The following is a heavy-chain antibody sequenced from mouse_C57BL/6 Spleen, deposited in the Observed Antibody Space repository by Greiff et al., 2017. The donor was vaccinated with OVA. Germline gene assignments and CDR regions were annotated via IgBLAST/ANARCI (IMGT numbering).Heavy chain of an antibody. CDR2: INPNYGTT. D-gene: IGHD2-4*01. CDR1: GYSFTDYN. V-gene: IGHV1-39*01. CDR3: ARGSIYYDYDGFAY. J-gene: IGHJ3*01. Sequence: VQLKESGPELVKPGASVKISCKASGYSFTDYNMNWVKQSNGKSLEWIGVINPNYGTTSYNQKFKGKATLTVDQSSSTAYMQLNSLTSEDSAVYYCARGSIYYDYDGFAYWGQGTLVTVSA.